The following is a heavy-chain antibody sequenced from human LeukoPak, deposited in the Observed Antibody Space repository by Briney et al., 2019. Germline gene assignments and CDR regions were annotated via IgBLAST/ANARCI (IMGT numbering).Heavy chain of an antibody. Sequence: PSETLSLTCAVYGGSFSGYYWSWIRQPPGKGLEWIGEINHSGSTNYNPSLKIRVTISVDTSKNQFSLKLSSVTAADTAVYYCATDVGALDYWGQGTLVTVSS. CDR3: ATDVGALDY. CDR1: GGSFSGYY. D-gene: IGHD1-26*01. V-gene: IGHV4-34*01. CDR2: INHSGST. J-gene: IGHJ4*02.